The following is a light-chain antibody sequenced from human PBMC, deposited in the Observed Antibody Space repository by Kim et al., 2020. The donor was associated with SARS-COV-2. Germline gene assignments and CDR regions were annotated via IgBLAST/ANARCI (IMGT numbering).Light chain of an antibody. Sequence: ESPGKTVTISCTRSSGRIASTFVQWYQQRPGSAPTSVIYEDNQRPSWIPDRFSGSIDDSSNSASLTISGLKTEDEADYYCQSGRLFGGGTQLTVL. V-gene: IGLV6-57*03. CDR2: EDN. J-gene: IGLJ2*01. CDR1: SGRIASTF. CDR3: QSGRL.